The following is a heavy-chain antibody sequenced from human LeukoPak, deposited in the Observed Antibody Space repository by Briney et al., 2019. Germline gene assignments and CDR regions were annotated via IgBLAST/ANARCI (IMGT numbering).Heavy chain of an antibody. CDR1: GFTVSSNY. V-gene: IGHV3-53*01. CDR3: ARDPTW. Sequence: PGGSLRLSCAASGFTVSSNYMSWVRQAPGKGLEWVSLINSGGSTYYADSVKGRFIISRDNSKNTLYLQMNSLRAEDTAVYYCARDPTWWGQGTLVTVSS. J-gene: IGHJ4*02. CDR2: INSGGST.